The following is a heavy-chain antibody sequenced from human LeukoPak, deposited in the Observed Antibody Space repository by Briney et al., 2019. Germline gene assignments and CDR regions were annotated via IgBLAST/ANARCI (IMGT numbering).Heavy chain of an antibody. CDR3: TRDPSGSGPDFDF. J-gene: IGHJ4*02. Sequence: GGSLRLSCAASGFTFTTYATNWVRQAPGKGLEWVSGLSGDGGYKYYADSAKGRFTISRDNSKNTLHLQMSSLRAEDTAIYYCTRDPSGSGPDFDFWGQGTLVIVSS. CDR2: LSGDGGYK. CDR1: GFTFTTYA. V-gene: IGHV3-23*01. D-gene: IGHD3-10*01.